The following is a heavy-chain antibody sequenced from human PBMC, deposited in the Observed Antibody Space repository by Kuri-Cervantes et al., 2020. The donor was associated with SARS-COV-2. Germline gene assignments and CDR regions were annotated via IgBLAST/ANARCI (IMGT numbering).Heavy chain of an antibody. CDR3: ARWAITSPGVPAGFDY. J-gene: IGHJ4*02. Sequence: GSLRLSCAVYGGSFSGYYWSWIRQPPGKGLEWIGEINHSGSTNYNPSLKSRVTISVDTSKNQFSLKVKSVTAADTALYYCARWAITSPGVPAGFDYWGQGALVTVSS. CDR1: GGSFSGYY. CDR2: INHSGST. D-gene: IGHD3-3*01. V-gene: IGHV4-34*01.